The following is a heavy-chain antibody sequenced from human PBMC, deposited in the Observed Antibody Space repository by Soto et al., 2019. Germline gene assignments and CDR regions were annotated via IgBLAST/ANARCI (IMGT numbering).Heavy chain of an antibody. Sequence: PGGCERQTVAYAECVFIRDCSLFARQVPGKGLVWVSRISADGTTATYADSVRGRFTISRDNTKNTLYLQMNSLGVEDTAVFYCARLGGYYQALDSWGQGTLVTVSS. CDR2: ISADGTTA. CDR3: ARLGGYYQALDS. CDR1: ECVFIRDC. V-gene: IGHV3-74*03. J-gene: IGHJ4*02. D-gene: IGHD3-22*01.